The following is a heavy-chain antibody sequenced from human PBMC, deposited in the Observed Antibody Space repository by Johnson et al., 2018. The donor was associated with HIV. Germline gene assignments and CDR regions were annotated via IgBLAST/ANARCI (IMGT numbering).Heavy chain of an antibody. J-gene: IGHJ3*02. D-gene: IGHD3-22*01. Sequence: QVQLVESGGGVVQPGRSLRLSCAASGFTFSSYAIHWVRQAPGKGLEWVAVISYDGINKYYATSVKGRFTISRDNSKNMLFLQMNSLRAEDTAVYYCGKGKFTMKVVIFIDMWGQGTMVTVSS. CDR3: GKGKFTMKVVIFIDM. V-gene: IGHV3-30-3*02. CDR2: ISYDGINK. CDR1: GFTFSSYA.